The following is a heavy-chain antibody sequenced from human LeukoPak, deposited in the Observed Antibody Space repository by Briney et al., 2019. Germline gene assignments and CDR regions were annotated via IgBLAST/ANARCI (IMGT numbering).Heavy chain of an antibody. D-gene: IGHD3-10*01. Sequence: SETLSLTCTVSGGSISSYYWSWIRQPPGKGLEWIGEIYHSGSTNYNPSLKSRVTISVDKSKNQFSLKLSSVTAADTAVYYCARVSVTMVRGVTVFDYWGQGTLVTVSS. CDR1: GGSISSYY. CDR3: ARVSVTMVRGVTVFDY. CDR2: IYHSGST. J-gene: IGHJ4*02. V-gene: IGHV4-59*12.